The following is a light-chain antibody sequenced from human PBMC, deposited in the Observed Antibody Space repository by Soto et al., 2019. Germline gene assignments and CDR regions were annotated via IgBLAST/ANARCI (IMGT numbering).Light chain of an antibody. Sequence: QSALTQPPSASGSPGQSVTISCTGTSSDVGGYNFVSWYQQHPGRAPKLLIYEVSKRPSGVPDRFSASKSDNTASLTASGLQAEDEADYYCSSFAGGNNLLFGGGTKLTVL. CDR2: EVS. V-gene: IGLV2-8*01. CDR1: SSDVGGYNF. CDR3: SSFAGGNNLL. J-gene: IGLJ2*01.